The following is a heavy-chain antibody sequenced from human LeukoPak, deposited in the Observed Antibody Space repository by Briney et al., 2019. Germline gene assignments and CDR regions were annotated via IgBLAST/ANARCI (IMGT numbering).Heavy chain of an antibody. CDR3: ARDPYDSY. D-gene: IGHD3-22*01. J-gene: IGHJ4*02. V-gene: IGHV3-33*01. Sequence: GGSLRLSCAASGFGFRNFGMHWVLQASGKGLEWVASIWYDGSKNYYADSVKGRFTISRDNSRNTLYLQMNSLRVEDTAVYHCARDPYDSYWGQGTLVTVSS. CDR1: GFGFRNFG. CDR2: IWYDGSKN.